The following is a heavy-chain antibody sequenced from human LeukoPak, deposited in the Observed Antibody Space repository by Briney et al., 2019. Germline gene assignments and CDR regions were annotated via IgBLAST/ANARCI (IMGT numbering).Heavy chain of an antibody. Sequence: PGRSLRLSCAASGFTFSTYAMNWVRQAPGKGLEWVAVISYDGSNKYYADSVKGRFTISRDNSKNTLYLQMNSLRAEDTAVYYCARAYDILTGLDYWGQGTLVTVSS. CDR3: ARAYDILTGLDY. V-gene: IGHV3-30-3*01. J-gene: IGHJ4*02. CDR2: ISYDGSNK. CDR1: GFTFSTYA. D-gene: IGHD3-9*01.